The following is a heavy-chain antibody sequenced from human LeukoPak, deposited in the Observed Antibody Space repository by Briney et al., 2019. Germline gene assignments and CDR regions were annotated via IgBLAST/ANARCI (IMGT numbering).Heavy chain of an antibody. V-gene: IGHV4-38-2*01. Sequence: SETLSLTCAVSGYSISSGYYWGWIRQPPGKGLEWIGSIYHSGSRYESGSTYYNPSLKSRVTISADTSKNQFSLKLKFVTAADTAVYYCARNYSRSPGGLKYFDYWGQGSLVTVSS. D-gene: IGHD6-6*01. CDR2: IYHSGSRYESGST. CDR3: ARNYSRSPGGLKYFDY. CDR1: GYSISSGYY. J-gene: IGHJ4*02.